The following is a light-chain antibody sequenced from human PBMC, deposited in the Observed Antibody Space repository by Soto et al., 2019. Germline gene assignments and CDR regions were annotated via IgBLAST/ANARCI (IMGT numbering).Light chain of an antibody. CDR2: GAS. CDR1: QSVSSN. Sequence: EIVMTQSPATLSVSPGERATLSCRASQSVSSNLAWYQQKPGQAPRLLIYGASTRATGIPARFSGSGSGTEFTLTISSLQSEDFAVYYCQQHNVWPATFGQGTKVEIK. J-gene: IGKJ1*01. V-gene: IGKV3-15*01. CDR3: QQHNVWPAT.